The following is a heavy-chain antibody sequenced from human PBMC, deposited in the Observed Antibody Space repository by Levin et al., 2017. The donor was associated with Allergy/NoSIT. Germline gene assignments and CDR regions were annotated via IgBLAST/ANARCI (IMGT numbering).Heavy chain of an antibody. CDR3: ARVQYASGSRTYGMDV. CDR1: GFTFSSYA. V-gene: IGHV3-23*01. J-gene: IGHJ6*02. CDR2: VSGDGGIT. Sequence: GESLKISCAASGFTFSSYAMNWVRQAPGKGLEWVSGVSGDGGITYCADSMKGRFTISRDNPKNTLYLQMNSLRAEDTAVFYCARVQYASGSRTYGMDVWGQGTTVTVSS. D-gene: IGHD1-26*01.